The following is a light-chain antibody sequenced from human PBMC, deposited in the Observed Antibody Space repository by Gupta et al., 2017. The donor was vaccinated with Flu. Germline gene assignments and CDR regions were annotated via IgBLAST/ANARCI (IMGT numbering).Light chain of an antibody. CDR2: DDR. CDR1: NIGSKG. Sequence: QTVRITCGGNNIGSKGVQWYQQKSGQAPVLVIYDDRARPSGIPERFSGSNSGNTASLTIGRVEAGDEADYFCQVRENSGDNKYVFGPGTKVTVL. J-gene: IGLJ1*01. CDR3: QVRENSGDNKYV. V-gene: IGLV3-21*02.